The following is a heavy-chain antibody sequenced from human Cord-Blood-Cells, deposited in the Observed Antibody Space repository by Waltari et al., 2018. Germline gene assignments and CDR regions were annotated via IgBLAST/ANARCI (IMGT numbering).Heavy chain of an antibody. V-gene: IGHV3-30-3*01. J-gene: IGHJ4*02. D-gene: IGHD1-26*01. Sequence: QVQLVESGGGVVQPGRSLRLSCAASGFTFSSYAMHWVRQAPGKGLEWVAVISYDGSNKYYADSVKGRFTISRDNSKNTLYLQMNSLRAEDTAVYYCAKEEVGVGATNSDDYWGQGTLVTVSS. CDR1: GFTFSSYA. CDR3: AKEEVGVGATNSDDY. CDR2: ISYDGSNK.